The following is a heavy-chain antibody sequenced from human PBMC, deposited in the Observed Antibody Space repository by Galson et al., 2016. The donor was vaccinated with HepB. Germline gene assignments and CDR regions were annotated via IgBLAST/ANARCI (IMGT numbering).Heavy chain of an antibody. CDR2: MKPDGSEK. CDR3: ARDNLYAFDI. J-gene: IGHJ3*02. CDR1: GFTFTNHW. Sequence: SLRLSCAASGFTFTNHWMSWVRQAPGKGLEWVANMKPDGSEKYFAASGRGRFTISRANAKNSLYLQMNSLRDDDTAVYYCARDNLYAFDIWGQGTLVTVSS. V-gene: IGHV3-7*03.